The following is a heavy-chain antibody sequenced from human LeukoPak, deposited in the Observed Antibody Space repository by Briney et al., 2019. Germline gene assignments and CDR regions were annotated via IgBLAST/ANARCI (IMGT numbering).Heavy chain of an antibody. D-gene: IGHD6-13*01. CDR1: GGSLSSGSYY. CDR2: IYTSGST. Sequence: SGTLSLTCTVSGGSLSSGSYYWSWIRQPAGKGLEWIGRIYTSGSTNYNPSLNSLATISVDTSKNQFSLKLSSVTAADTAVYYCARDREQQLARGWFDPWGQGTLVTVSS. J-gene: IGHJ5*02. CDR3: ARDREQQLARGWFDP. V-gene: IGHV4-61*02.